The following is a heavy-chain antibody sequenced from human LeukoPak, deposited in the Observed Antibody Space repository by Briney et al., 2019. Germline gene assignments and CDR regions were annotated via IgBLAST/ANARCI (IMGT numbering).Heavy chain of an antibody. D-gene: IGHD1-26*01. CDR2: MYSGGST. J-gene: IGHJ6*02. CDR1: GFTVSSNY. V-gene: IGHV3-66*01. Sequence: GGSLRLSCAASGFTVSSNYMSWVRQAPGKGLEWVSVMYSGGSTYYADSVKGRFTVSRDNSKNTLYLQMNSLRAEDTAVYYCARDSGLLPYGMDVWGQGTTVTVSS. CDR3: ARDSGLLPYGMDV.